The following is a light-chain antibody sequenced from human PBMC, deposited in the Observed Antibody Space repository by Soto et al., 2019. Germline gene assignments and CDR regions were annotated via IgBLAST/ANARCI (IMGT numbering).Light chain of an antibody. Sequence: QSGLTQPASVSGSLGESITSSCTGTTRDIAGYNCISWYQQLPGKAPKLMIYQVTIRPSGISNRFSGSKSGNTASLTISGLQAEDEADYYCTSFSSSTSLYVFGTGTKVTVL. J-gene: IGLJ1*01. CDR3: TSFSSSTSLYV. CDR2: QVT. V-gene: IGLV2-14*01. CDR1: TRDIAGYNC.